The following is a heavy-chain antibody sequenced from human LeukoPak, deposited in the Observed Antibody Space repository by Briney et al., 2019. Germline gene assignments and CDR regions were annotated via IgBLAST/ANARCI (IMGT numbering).Heavy chain of an antibody. J-gene: IGHJ2*01. CDR2: ISNSGTTI. CDR1: GLTFSGYE. CDR3: ATSDSSSWVRYFYL. Sequence: GGSLRLSCAASGLTFSGYEMNWVRQAPGKGLEWVSYISNSGTTIYYPDSVKGRFTISRDNAKNSLYLQMNSLRAEDTAVYYYATSDSSSWVRYFYLWGRGTLVTVSS. V-gene: IGHV3-48*03. D-gene: IGHD6-13*01.